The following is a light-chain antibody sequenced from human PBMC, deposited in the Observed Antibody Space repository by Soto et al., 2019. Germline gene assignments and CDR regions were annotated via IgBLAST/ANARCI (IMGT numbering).Light chain of an antibody. V-gene: IGKV3-15*01. CDR3: QQYNTWPPTFT. J-gene: IGKJ2*01. CDR1: QSVSTN. CDR2: RAS. Sequence: EIVMTQSPATLSVSPGERVTLSCRASQSVSTNVAWYQQKPGQAPRLLIYRASTRATDIPARFSGSGSGTEYTLAISSLQSEDFAVYYCQQYNTWPPTFTFGQGTKLEIK.